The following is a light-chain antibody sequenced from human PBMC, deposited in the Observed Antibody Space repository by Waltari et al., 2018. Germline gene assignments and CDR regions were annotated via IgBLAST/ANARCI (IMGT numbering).Light chain of an antibody. J-gene: IGLJ3*02. V-gene: IGLV2-14*03. Sequence: QSALTQPASVSGSPGQSITISCAGSSSDVGSYNFVSWYQQHPGKAPKLILYDVTKRPSGVSNRFSGSKSDNTASLTISGLQAEDEADYYCSSNTNNNTWVFGGGTKLTVL. CDR1: SSDVGSYNF. CDR2: DVT. CDR3: SSNTNNNTWV.